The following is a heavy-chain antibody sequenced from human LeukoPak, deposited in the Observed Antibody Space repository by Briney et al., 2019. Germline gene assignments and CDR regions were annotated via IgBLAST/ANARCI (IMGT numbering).Heavy chain of an antibody. CDR3: AKASSAAAGTWYFDY. J-gene: IGHJ4*02. CDR2: IKQDGSEK. D-gene: IGHD6-13*01. Sequence: GGSLRLSCAASGFTFSSYWMSWVRQAPGKGLEWVANIKQDGSEKYYVDSVKGRFTISRDNAKNSLYLQMNSLRAEDTAVYYCAKASSAAAGTWYFDYWGQGTLVTVSS. V-gene: IGHV3-7*03. CDR1: GFTFSSYW.